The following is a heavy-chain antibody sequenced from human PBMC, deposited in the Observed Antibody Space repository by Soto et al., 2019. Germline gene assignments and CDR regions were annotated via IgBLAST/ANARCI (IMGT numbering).Heavy chain of an antibody. CDR3: ATPRGYGVFDAVDI. CDR1: GFIFSTYA. V-gene: IGHV3-23*01. CDR2: ISSNSDTT. J-gene: IGHJ3*02. Sequence: PGGSLRLSCAASGFIFSTYAMNWVRQAPGEGLEWVSAISSNSDTTFYAESVRGRFTISRDNSVNTLYLQMSRLRTEDTAVYYCATPRGYGVFDAVDIWGQGTMVTV. D-gene: IGHD4-17*01.